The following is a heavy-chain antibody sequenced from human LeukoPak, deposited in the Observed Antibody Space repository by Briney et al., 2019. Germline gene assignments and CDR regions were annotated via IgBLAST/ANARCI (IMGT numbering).Heavy chain of an antibody. CDR2: INPNSGGT. Sequence: GASVKVSCKASGYTFTGYYMHWVRQAPGQGLEWMGRINPNSGGTNYAQKFQGRVTMTRDTSISTAYMELSSLRSEDTAVYYCATMTTVTTGIVWGQGTLVTVSS. J-gene: IGHJ4*02. V-gene: IGHV1-2*06. D-gene: IGHD4-17*01. CDR1: GYTFTGYY. CDR3: ATMTTVTTGIV.